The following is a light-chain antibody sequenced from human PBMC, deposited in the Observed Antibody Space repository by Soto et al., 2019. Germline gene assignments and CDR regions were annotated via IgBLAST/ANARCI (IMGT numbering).Light chain of an antibody. CDR1: SSDVGSYNL. V-gene: IGLV2-23*01. J-gene: IGLJ2*01. CDR2: EGS. CDR3: CSYAGNSTLV. Sequence: QSALTQPASVSGSPGQSITISCTGSSSDVGSYNLVSWYQHHPGKAPQLMIYEGSKRPSGVSNRFSGSKSGNTASLTISGLHTEDEADYYCCSYAGNSTLVFGGGTKLTVL.